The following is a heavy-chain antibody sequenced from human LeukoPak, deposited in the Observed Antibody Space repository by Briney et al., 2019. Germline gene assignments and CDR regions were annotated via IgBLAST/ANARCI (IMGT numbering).Heavy chain of an antibody. Sequence: PSETLSLTCTVSGGSISSSSYYWGWIRQPPGKGLEWIGSIYYSGSTYYNPSLKSRVTISVDTSKNQFSLKLSSVTAADTAVYYCAREDDYGDQKYFDLWGRGTLVTVSS. V-gene: IGHV4-39*07. CDR1: GGSISSSSYY. CDR3: AREDDYGDQKYFDL. CDR2: IYYSGST. J-gene: IGHJ2*01. D-gene: IGHD4-17*01.